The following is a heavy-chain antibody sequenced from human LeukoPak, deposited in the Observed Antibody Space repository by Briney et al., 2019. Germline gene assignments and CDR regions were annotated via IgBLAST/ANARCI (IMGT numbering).Heavy chain of an antibody. CDR2: IRQDGSEI. Sequence: GGSLRLSCAASGFTFSTYRMSWVRQVPGKGLEWVANIRQDGSEIYYVGSVKGRFTISRDNAKNSLYLQMNSLSGEDTAVYYCAKQRRRVYFFMLTGYYNLGYFVYWGRGTLLSVSS. CDR1: GFTFSTYR. CDR3: AKQRRRVYFFMLTGYYNLGYFVY. J-gene: IGHJ4*02. D-gene: IGHD3-9*01. V-gene: IGHV3-7*01.